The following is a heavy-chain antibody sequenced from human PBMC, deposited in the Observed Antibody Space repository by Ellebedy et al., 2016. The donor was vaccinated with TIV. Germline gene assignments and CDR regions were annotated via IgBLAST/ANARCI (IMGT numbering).Heavy chain of an antibody. CDR1: EFTLNTYG. CDR2: ISSDGNEK. V-gene: IGHV3-30*18. D-gene: IGHD6-6*01. CDR3: AEEGGSSRGASGMDV. J-gene: IGHJ6*02. Sequence: GESLKISCAASEFTLNTYGMHWVRQTPDKGLEWVAFISSDGNEKYYVGSVKGRFTISRDISKNTLYLEMNSLRGDDTAVYYCAEEGGSSRGASGMDVWGQGTTVIVSS.